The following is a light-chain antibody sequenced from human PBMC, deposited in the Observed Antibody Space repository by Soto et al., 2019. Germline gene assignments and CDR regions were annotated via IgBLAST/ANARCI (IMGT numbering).Light chain of an antibody. Sequence: DIQMTQSPSSLSASVGDRVTITCRASQGIRNYLAWYQQKPGKVPSLLIYAASTLQSGVPSRFSGSGSGTDFTITISSLQPEDVATYYCQKYDSVPFPFGPGTKVDFK. CDR3: QKYDSVPFP. CDR1: QGIRNY. CDR2: AAS. V-gene: IGKV1-27*01. J-gene: IGKJ3*01.